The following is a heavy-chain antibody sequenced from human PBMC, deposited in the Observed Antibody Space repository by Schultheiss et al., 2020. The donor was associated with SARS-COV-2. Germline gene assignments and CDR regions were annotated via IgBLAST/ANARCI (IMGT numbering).Heavy chain of an antibody. CDR2: MYYSGNT. D-gene: IGHD2-2*02. CDR3: ARADCSSTTCYTRGGLNYYYGMDV. CDR1: GGSFSGYY. J-gene: IGHJ6*02. Sequence: SQTLSLTCAVYGGSFSGYYWSWIRQPPGKGLEWIGYMYYSGNTNYNPSLKSRVTISVDTSKNQFSLKLSSVTAADTAVYYCARADCSSTTCYTRGGLNYYYGMDVWGQGTTVTVSS. V-gene: IGHV4-34*01.